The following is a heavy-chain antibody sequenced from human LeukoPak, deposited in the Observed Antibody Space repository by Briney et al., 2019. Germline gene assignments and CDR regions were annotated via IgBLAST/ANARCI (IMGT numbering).Heavy chain of an antibody. V-gene: IGHV3-23*01. CDR3: AKAYTIAARPRVIDY. D-gene: IGHD6-6*01. Sequence: GGSLRLSCAASGFTFSSYAMSWVRQAPGKGLEWVSAISGSGGSTHYADSVKGRFTISRDNSKNTLYLQMNSLRAEDTAVYYCAKAYTIAARPRVIDYWGQGTLVTVSS. J-gene: IGHJ4*02. CDR2: ISGSGGST. CDR1: GFTFSSYA.